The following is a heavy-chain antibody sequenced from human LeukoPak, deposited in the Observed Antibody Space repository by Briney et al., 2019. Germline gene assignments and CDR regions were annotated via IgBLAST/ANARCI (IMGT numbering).Heavy chain of an antibody. J-gene: IGHJ5*02. Sequence: SQTLSLTCVNTGDSVSSNSAAWNWIRQSPSRGLEWLGRTYYRSKWYNDYAVSVKSRITINPDTSKNQFSLHLNSVTPEDTAVYYCAGYSYGVRPSWGQGTLVTVSS. CDR1: GDSVSSNSAA. D-gene: IGHD5-18*01. V-gene: IGHV6-1*01. CDR3: AGYSYGVRPS. CDR2: TYYRSKWYN.